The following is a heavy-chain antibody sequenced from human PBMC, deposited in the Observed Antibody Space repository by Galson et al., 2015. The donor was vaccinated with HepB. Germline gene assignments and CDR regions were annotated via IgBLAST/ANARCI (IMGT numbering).Heavy chain of an antibody. V-gene: IGHV1-18*04. CDR2: ISAHNGRT. CDR1: GYTFTTYG. J-gene: IGHJ4*02. Sequence: SVKVSCKASGYTFTTYGISWVRQAPGQGLEWMGWISAHNGRTFYAQKVQGRVTMTTDTSTTTAYMELRSLRSDDTAVYYCASDARLTLAPPGDYWGQGTLVTVSS. CDR3: ASDARLTLAPPGDY. D-gene: IGHD3-16*01.